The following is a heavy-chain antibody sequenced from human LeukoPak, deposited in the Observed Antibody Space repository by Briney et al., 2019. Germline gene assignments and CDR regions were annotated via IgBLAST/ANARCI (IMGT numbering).Heavy chain of an antibody. Sequence: ASVKVSCRASGYTFTSYYMHWVRQAPGQGLEWMGIINPSGGSTSYAQKFQGRVTMTRDTSTSTVYMELSSLRSEGTAVYYCARVTRRVQFVVDYWGQGTLVTVSS. CDR3: ARVTRRVQFVVDY. CDR1: GYTFTSYY. J-gene: IGHJ4*02. CDR2: INPSGGST. V-gene: IGHV1-46*01. D-gene: IGHD1-1*01.